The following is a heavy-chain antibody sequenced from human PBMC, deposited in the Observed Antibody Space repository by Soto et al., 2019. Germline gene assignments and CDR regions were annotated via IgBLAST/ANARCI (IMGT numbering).Heavy chain of an antibody. CDR3: ARGSSTSPLDY. Sequence: PSETLSLTCAVSGGSISSGGYSWSWIRQPPGKGLEWIGYIYHSGSTYYNPSLKGRVTISVDRSKNQFSLKLSSVTAADTAVYYCARGSSTSPLDYWGQGTLVTVS. V-gene: IGHV4-30-2*01. J-gene: IGHJ4*02. CDR1: GGSISSGGYS. CDR2: IYHSGST. D-gene: IGHD2-2*01.